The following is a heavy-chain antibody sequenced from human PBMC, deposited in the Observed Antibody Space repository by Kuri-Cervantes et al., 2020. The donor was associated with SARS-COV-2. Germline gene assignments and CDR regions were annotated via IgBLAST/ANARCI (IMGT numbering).Heavy chain of an antibody. CDR1: GGSISSSSYY. CDR3: ARRACSSTSCYRALRAFDI. D-gene: IGHD2-2*01. CDR2: IYYSGST. V-gene: IGHV4-39*01. J-gene: IGHJ3*02. Sequence: AGSLRLSCTVSGGSISSSSYYWGWIRQPPGKGLEWIWSIYYSGSTYYNPSLKSRVTISVDTSKNQFSLKLSSVTAADTAVYYCARRACSSTSCYRALRAFDIWGQGTMVTVSS.